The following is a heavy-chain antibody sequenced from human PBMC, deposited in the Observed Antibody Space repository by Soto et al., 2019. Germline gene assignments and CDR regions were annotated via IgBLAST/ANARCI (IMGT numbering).Heavy chain of an antibody. CDR1: GGSLMSEDHY. Sequence: PSVTLPLTCTISGGSLMSEDHYLSWVRQSPGKGLEWIGHLYYSGPSYRNEALDRRVKISLNMSEHQFYLQMTSVTAADTATYFCARDRPVGPYAYKGDQGMELGRQGTTV. CDR3: ARDRPVGPYAYKGDQGMEL. D-gene: IGHD2-2*01. V-gene: IGHV4-30-4*01. CDR2: LYYSGPS. J-gene: IGHJ6*02.